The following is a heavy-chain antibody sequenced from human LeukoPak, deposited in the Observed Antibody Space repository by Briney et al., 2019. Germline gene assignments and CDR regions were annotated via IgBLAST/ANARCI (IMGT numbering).Heavy chain of an antibody. CDR3: ARDREGILWFGELLPNYFDY. V-gene: IGHV3-48*03. J-gene: IGHJ4*02. D-gene: IGHD3-10*01. CDR2: ISSSGSTI. CDR1: GFTFSSYE. Sequence: GGSLRLSCAASGFTFSSYEMNWVRQAPGKGLEWVSYISSSGSTIYYANSVKGRFTISRDNAKNSLYLQMNSLRAEDTAVYYCARDREGILWFGELLPNYFDYWGQGTLVTVSS.